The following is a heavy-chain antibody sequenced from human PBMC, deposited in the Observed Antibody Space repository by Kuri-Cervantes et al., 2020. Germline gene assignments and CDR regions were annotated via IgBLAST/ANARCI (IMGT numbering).Heavy chain of an antibody. CDR1: GGSISGTIYS. Sequence: GSLRLSCTVSGGSISGTIYSWDWIRQPPGKGLEWIGTIYYSGITSYNPSLKSRVTISVDTSKNQFSLNLSSVTAADTAVYYCARSPRTGGYYYYYMDVWGKGTTVTVSS. CDR2: IYYSGIT. J-gene: IGHJ6*03. D-gene: IGHD3-10*01. CDR3: ARSPRTGGYYYYYMDV. V-gene: IGHV4-39*01.